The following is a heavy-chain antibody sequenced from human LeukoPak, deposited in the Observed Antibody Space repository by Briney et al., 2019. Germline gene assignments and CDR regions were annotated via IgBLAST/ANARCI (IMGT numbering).Heavy chain of an antibody. CDR1: GFTFSSYG. Sequence: GGSLRLSWAASGFTFSSYGMHWVRQAPGKGLELVSLIRYDGSNKYYADSVKGRFTISRDTSRNTLYLQMNSLRAEDTAVYYCAKDYYDSSGGHRFDYWGQGTLVTVSS. CDR3: AKDYYDSSGGHRFDY. V-gene: IGHV3-30*02. D-gene: IGHD3-22*01. CDR2: IRYDGSNK. J-gene: IGHJ4*02.